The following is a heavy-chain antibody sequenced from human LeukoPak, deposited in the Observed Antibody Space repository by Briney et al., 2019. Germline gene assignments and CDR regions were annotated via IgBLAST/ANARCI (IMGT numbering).Heavy chain of an antibody. V-gene: IGHV3-9*01. CDR2: ISWNSGSI. CDR1: GLTFDDYA. D-gene: IGHD3-9*01. J-gene: IGHJ4*02. CDR3: AKDDYDILTGSGGFDY. Sequence: GGSLRLSCAASGLTFDDYAMHWVRQAPGKGLEWVSGISWNSGSIGYADSVKGRFTISRDNAKNSLYLQMNSLRAEDTALYYCAKDDYDILTGSGGFDYWGQGTLVTVSS.